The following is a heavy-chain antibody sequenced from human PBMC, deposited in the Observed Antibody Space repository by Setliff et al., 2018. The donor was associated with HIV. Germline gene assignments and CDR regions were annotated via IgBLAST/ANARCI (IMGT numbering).Heavy chain of an antibody. CDR3: ARPGVGTVSFDY. V-gene: IGHV4-39*07. Sequence: SETLSLTCSVSGGSILSGGYYWSWIRQPPGKGLEWIGSIYHSGSTHYNPSLKSRVTISVDTSKNQFSLKLSSVTAADTAVYYCARPGVGTVSFDYWGQGTLVTVSS. CDR1: GGSILSGGYY. CDR2: IYHSGST. J-gene: IGHJ4*02. D-gene: IGHD1-7*01.